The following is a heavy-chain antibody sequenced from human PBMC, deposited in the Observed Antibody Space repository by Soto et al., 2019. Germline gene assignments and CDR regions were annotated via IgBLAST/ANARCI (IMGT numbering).Heavy chain of an antibody. CDR1: GGCINSGGYH. D-gene: IGHD2-21*01. CDR3: ASTSDLGFRDCLDL. CDR2: IYYRWNT. V-gene: IGHV4-31*03. J-gene: IGHJ5*02. Sequence: TLALTCSVSGGCINSGGYHGTWIRQHPEKGLEWIGYIYYRWNTYYNPSLRSRLTISVDTSKNQFSLNLTSVTAADTAVYYCASTSDLGFRDCLDLWGQGTLVTVSS.